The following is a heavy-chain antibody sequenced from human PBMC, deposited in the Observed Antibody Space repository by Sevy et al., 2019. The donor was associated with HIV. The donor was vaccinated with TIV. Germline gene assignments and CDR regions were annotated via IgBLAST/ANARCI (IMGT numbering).Heavy chain of an antibody. J-gene: IGHJ4*02. CDR2: LYSGGST. Sequence: GGSLRLSCTASGFTVSSNYMSWVRQAPGKGLEWVSVLYSGGSTYYADSVKGRLTISRDNSKNTLYLQMNSLRAEDTAVYYCARVTVRGFDYWGQGTLVTVSS. D-gene: IGHD3-10*01. CDR1: GFTVSSNY. V-gene: IGHV3-53*01. CDR3: ARVTVRGFDY.